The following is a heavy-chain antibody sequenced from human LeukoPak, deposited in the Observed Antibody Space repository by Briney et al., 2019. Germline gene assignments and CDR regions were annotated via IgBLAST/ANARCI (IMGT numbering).Heavy chain of an antibody. Sequence: PGGSLRLSCAASGFSVSTNYMSWVRQAPGKGLEWVAVIYNSGTTKYADSVKGRFTIARDSSENTLYLQMNSLRAEDTAVYYCARKGCTGDCYRFDPWGQGTLVTVSS. D-gene: IGHD2-21*02. CDR1: GFSVSTNY. CDR3: ARKGCTGDCYRFDP. V-gene: IGHV3-53*01. J-gene: IGHJ5*02. CDR2: IYNSGTT.